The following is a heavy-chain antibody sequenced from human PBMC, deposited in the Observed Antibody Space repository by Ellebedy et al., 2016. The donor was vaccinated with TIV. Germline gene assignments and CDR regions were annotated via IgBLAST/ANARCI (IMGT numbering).Heavy chain of an antibody. CDR2: ISGSSTNI. CDR3: ARDIYYYESDGYYYVPWYFDL. V-gene: IGHV3-21*01. D-gene: IGHD3-22*01. Sequence: PGGSLRLSCAASGFTFSSYAMSWVRQAPGKGLEWVSYISGSSTNIYYADSVKGRFTISRENAKNSLYLQTSSMRAEDTAVYYCARDIYYYESDGYYYVPWYFDLWGRGTLVTVSS. J-gene: IGHJ2*01. CDR1: GFTFSSYA.